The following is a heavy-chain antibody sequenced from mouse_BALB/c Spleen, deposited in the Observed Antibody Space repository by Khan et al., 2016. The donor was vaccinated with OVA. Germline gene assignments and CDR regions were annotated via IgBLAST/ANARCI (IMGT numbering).Heavy chain of an antibody. J-gene: IGHJ2*01. D-gene: IGHD1-1*01. V-gene: IGHV1-7*01. CDR1: GYTFINYW. Sequence: QVQLKESGAELAKPGASVKMSCKASGYTFINYWILWIKQRPGQGLEWIGYINPSTGYTEYNQKFKDKATLTADKSSSTAYMQLSSLTSEDSTVDYCARRGLRWDFDYWGQGTTLTVSS. CDR2: INPSTGYT. CDR3: ARRGLRWDFDY.